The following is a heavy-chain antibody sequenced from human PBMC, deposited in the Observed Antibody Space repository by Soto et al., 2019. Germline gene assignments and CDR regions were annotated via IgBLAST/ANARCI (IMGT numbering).Heavy chain of an antibody. J-gene: IGHJ4*02. V-gene: IGHV3-21*01. Sequence: PGGPLRLSCAASGFTFSSYSMNWVRQAPGKGLEWVSSISSSSSYIYYADSVKGRFTISRDNAKNSLYLQMNSLRAEDTAVYYCARDVANSGLLDYWGQGTLVTVSS. CDR3: ARDVANSGLLDY. CDR2: ISSSSSYI. CDR1: GFTFSSYS. D-gene: IGHD3-10*01.